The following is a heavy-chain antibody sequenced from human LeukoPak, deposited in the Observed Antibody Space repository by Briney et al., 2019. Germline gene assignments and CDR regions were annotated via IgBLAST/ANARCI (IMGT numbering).Heavy chain of an antibody. J-gene: IGHJ4*02. CDR2: INAGNGNT. D-gene: IGHD6-19*01. CDR1: GYTFTSYA. Sequence: GASVKVSCKASGYTFTSYAMHWVRQAPGQRLEWMGWINAGNGNTKYSQKFQGRVTITRDTSARTAYMELSSLRSEDTAVYYCARDVEYSSGHYYFDYWGQGTLVTVSS. V-gene: IGHV1-3*01. CDR3: ARDVEYSSGHYYFDY.